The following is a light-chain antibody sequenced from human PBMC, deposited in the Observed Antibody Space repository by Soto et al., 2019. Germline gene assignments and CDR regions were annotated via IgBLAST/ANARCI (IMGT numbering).Light chain of an antibody. Sequence: EIVVSQSPLSLPVTPGEPASISCRSSQSLLHNNGYNYLDWYLQKPGQSPQLLIYLGSNRASGVPDRFSGSGSGTDFTLKISRVEAEDVGVYYCMQTLQLRTFGQGTKVEI. CDR3: MQTLQLRT. V-gene: IGKV2-28*01. CDR1: QSLLHNNGYNY. CDR2: LGS. J-gene: IGKJ1*01.